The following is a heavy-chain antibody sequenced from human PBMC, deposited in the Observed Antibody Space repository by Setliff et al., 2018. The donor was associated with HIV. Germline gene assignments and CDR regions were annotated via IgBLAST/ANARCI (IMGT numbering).Heavy chain of an antibody. CDR1: GYSFTSYW. CDR3: ARGGLYDSGGYYPLPAGRIDS. D-gene: IGHD3-22*01. J-gene: IGHJ4*02. V-gene: IGHV5-51*01. Sequence: GESLKISCRVSGYSFTSYWIAWVRQMPGRGLEWMGNIYPGDSETRYSPSFVGQVTFSVDKSVNTAYLQRRSLKASDTAMYYCARGGLYDSGGYYPLPAGRIDSWGPGTLVTVSS. CDR2: IYPGDSET.